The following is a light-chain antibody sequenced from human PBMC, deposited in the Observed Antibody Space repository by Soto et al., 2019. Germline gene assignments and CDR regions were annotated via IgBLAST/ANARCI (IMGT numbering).Light chain of an antibody. CDR3: QSYDSSLSAWV. CDR2: GNT. J-gene: IGLJ3*02. CDR1: SSNIGAGYD. Sequence: QSVLTQPPSVSGAPGQRVTISCTASSSNIGAGYDVHWYQQLPGTAPKLLIYGNTNRPSGVPDRFSGSKSGSSASLAITGLHAEDEADYYCQSYDSSLSAWVFGGGTNLTVL. V-gene: IGLV1-40*01.